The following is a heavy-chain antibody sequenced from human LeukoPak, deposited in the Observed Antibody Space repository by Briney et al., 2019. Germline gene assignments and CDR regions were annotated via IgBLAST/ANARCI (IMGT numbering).Heavy chain of an antibody. CDR3: ARDRDGYNYAFDI. V-gene: IGHV3-48*03. J-gene: IGHJ3*02. CDR2: ISRSGSTI. CDR1: GFTFSSYE. Sequence: GGSLRLSCAASGFTFSSYEMNWVRQAPGKGLEWVSYISRSGSTIYYADSVKGRFTISRDNAKNSLYLQMNSLRAEDTAVYYCARDRDGYNYAFDIWGQGTMVTVSS. D-gene: IGHD5-24*01.